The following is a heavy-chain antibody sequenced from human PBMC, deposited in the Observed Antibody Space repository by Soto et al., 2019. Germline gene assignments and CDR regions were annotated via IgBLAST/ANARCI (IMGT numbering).Heavy chain of an antibody. D-gene: IGHD3-9*01. CDR3: ATKSDYDILTGFDY. CDR2: FDPEDGET. Sequence: ASVKVSCKVSGYTLTELSMHWVRQAPGKGLEWMGGFDPEDGETIYAQRFQGRVTMTEDTSTDTAYMELSSLRSEDTAVYYCATKSDYDILTGFDYWGQGTLVTVSS. J-gene: IGHJ4*02. CDR1: GYTLTELS. V-gene: IGHV1-24*01.